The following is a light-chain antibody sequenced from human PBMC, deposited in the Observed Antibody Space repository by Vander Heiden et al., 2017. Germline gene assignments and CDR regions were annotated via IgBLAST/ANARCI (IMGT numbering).Light chain of an antibody. J-gene: IGKJ4*01. V-gene: IGKV3-20*01. Sequence: NVLTKSPGTLSLSPGQRATLSCRASQSLSRNFLAWYQQKPGQSPRLLIYGASNRAAGTPDRFTASASGTAFTLTISRLELEDFAVYFCQQYDKLPITFGGGTKVEIK. CDR2: GAS. CDR1: QSLSRNF. CDR3: QQYDKLPIT.